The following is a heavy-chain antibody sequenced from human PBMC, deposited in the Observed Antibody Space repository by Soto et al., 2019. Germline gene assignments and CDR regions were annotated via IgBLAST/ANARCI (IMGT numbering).Heavy chain of an antibody. CDR2: ISGDGDTT. Sequence: PGGSLRLSCAASGFTFSSYGISWIRLSPGKGLEWVSVISGDGDTTYYTPSVKGRFTISRDDFRNTLYHKMNSLRTEDSVIYFCSKLRDFVVLPAGILDYWGPGTLVTGSP. D-gene: IGHD2-8*01. CDR3: SKLRDFVVLPAGILDY. J-gene: IGHJ4*02. CDR1: GFTFSSYG. V-gene: IGHV3-23*01.